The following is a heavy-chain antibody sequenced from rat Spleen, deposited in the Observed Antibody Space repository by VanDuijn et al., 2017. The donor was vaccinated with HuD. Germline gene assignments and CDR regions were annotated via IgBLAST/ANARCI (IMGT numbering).Heavy chain of an antibody. Sequence: EVQLVESGGGLMQPGRSMKFSCAASGFNFNNYYMAWVRQAPTKGLEWVASISVGGGNTYYGDSVKGRFTISRDNAKSTLYLQMDSLRSEDTATYYCARHRNYGGIPFDFWGQGVMVTVFS. CDR2: ISVGGGNT. D-gene: IGHD1-11*01. V-gene: IGHV5-25*01. CDR3: ARHRNYGGIPFDF. CDR1: GFNFNNYY. J-gene: IGHJ2*01.